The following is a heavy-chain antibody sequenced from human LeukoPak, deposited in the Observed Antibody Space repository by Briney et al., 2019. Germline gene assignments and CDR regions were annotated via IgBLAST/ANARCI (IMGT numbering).Heavy chain of an antibody. D-gene: IGHD6-13*01. J-gene: IGHJ4*02. V-gene: IGHV1-18*01. Sequence: EASVKVSCKASGYTFTSYGISWVRQAPGQGLEWMGWISAYNGNTNYAQKLQGRVTMTTDTSTSTAYMELRSLRSDDTAVYYCARDSSSSSWYSPFDYWGQGTLVTVSS. CDR1: GYTFTSYG. CDR3: ARDSSSSSWYSPFDY. CDR2: ISAYNGNT.